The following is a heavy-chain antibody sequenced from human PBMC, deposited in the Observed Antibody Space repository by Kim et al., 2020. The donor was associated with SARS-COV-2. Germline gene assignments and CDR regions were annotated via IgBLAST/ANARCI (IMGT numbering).Heavy chain of an antibody. CDR2: IYPGDSDT. D-gene: IGHD3-22*01. CDR1: GYSFTSYW. Sequence: GESLKISCKGSGYSFTSYWIGWVRQMPGKGLEWMGIIYPGDSDTRYSPSFQGQVTISADKSISTAYLQWSSLKASDTAMYYCARPRRGYDSSGYADAFDIWGQGTMVTVSS. J-gene: IGHJ3*02. CDR3: ARPRRGYDSSGYADAFDI. V-gene: IGHV5-51*01.